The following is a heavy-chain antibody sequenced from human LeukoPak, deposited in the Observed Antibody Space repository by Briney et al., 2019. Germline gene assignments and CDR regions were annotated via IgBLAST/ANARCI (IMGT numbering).Heavy chain of an antibody. J-gene: IGHJ4*02. CDR1: GFPFSSYA. CDR3: ARDGGYCSSTSCYTGTLRD. V-gene: IGHV3-30-3*01. Sequence: QPGGALRLSFAASGFPFSSYAMSWVRQAPGKGLEWVAVISYDGSNKYYADSVKGRFTISRDNSKNTLYLQMNSLRAEDTAVYYCARDGGYCSSTSCYTGTLRDWGQGTLVTVSS. D-gene: IGHD2-2*02. CDR2: ISYDGSNK.